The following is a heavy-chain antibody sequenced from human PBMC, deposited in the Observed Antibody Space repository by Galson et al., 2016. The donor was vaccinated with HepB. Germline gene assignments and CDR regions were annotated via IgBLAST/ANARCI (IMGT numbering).Heavy chain of an antibody. CDR1: GYTFTGYF. CDR2: INPNNGVT. CDR3: ARFGPDSLDH. V-gene: IGHV1-2*02. D-gene: IGHD3-10*01. Sequence: SVKVSCKASGYTFTGYFIHWVRQAPGQGLEWMGWINPNNGVTNYAQKFQSRVTMTRDTSITTAYIDLSRLRSGDPAVYYCARFGPDSLDHWGQGTLVTVSS. J-gene: IGHJ4*02.